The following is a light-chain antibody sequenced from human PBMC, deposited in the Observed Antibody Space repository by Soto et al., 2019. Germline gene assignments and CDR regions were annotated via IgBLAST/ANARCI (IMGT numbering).Light chain of an antibody. Sequence: EIVLTQSPASLFLSPGERATLSYRASQSVSSYLAWYQQKPGQAPRLLIYDASNRATGIPARFSGSGSGTDFTLTISSLEPEDFAVYYCQQRSNWPTFGQGTRLEIK. CDR2: DAS. CDR3: QQRSNWPT. J-gene: IGKJ5*01. V-gene: IGKV3-11*01. CDR1: QSVSSY.